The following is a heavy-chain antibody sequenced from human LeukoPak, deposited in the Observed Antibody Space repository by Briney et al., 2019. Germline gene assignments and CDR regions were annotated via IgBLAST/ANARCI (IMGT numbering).Heavy chain of an antibody. CDR1: GGTFSSYA. V-gene: IGHV1-69*13. CDR3: ARGVPAAGMGTWPPYYFDY. Sequence: SVKVSCKASGGTFSSYAISWVRQAPGQGLEWMGGIIPTFGTANYAQKFQGRVTITADESTSTAYMELSSLRSEDTAVYYCARGVPAAGMGTWPPYYFDYWGQGTLVTVSS. D-gene: IGHD6-13*01. J-gene: IGHJ4*02. CDR2: IIPTFGTA.